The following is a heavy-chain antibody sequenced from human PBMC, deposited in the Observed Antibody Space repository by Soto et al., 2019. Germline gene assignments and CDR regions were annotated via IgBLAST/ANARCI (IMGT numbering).Heavy chain of an antibody. CDR2: ISGRDAYT. J-gene: IGHJ4*02. CDR1: GFTISKYG. D-gene: IGHD1-1*01. CDR3: AKVERMTPYTHLR. Sequence: GGSLRLSCEAPGFTISKYGMAWVRQAPGKGLEWVSAISGRDAYTYYADSVKGRFTISRDNSKNTLYLQMSSLTAEDTALYYCAKVERMTPYTHLRWGQGTLVTVSS. V-gene: IGHV3-23*01.